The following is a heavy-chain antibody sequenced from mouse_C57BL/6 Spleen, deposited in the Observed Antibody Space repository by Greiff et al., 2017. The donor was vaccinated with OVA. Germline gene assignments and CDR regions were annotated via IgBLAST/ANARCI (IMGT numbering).Heavy chain of an antibody. J-gene: IGHJ1*03. Sequence: VKLMESGPELVKPGASVKISCKASGYAFSSSWMNWVKQRPGKGLEWIGRIYPGDGDTNYNGKFKGKATLTADKSSSTAYMQLSSLTSEDSAVYFCARRGGYFDVWGTGTTVTVSS. CDR1: GYAFSSSW. CDR2: IYPGDGDT. V-gene: IGHV1-82*01. CDR3: ARRGGYFDV.